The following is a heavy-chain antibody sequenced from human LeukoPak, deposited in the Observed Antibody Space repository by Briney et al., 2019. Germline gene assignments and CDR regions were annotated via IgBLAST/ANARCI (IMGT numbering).Heavy chain of an antibody. J-gene: IGHJ4*02. CDR1: GGSFSGYY. V-gene: IGHV4-34*01. D-gene: IGHD3-22*01. CDR2: INHSGST. Sequence: SETLSLTCAVYGGSFSGYYWSWIRQPPGKGLEWIGEINHSGSTNYNPSLKSRVTISVDTSKNQFSLKLSSVTAADTTVYYCARHRISYGYVSTINYYDSSGYYYWGQGTLVTVSS. CDR3: ARHRISYGYVSTINYYDSSGYYY.